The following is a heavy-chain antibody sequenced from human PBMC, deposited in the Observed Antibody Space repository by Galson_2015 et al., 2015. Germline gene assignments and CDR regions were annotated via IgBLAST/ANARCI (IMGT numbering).Heavy chain of an antibody. J-gene: IGHJ4*02. V-gene: IGHV1-8*01. CDR1: GYTFKNYD. CDR2: MTPDSGHA. CDR3: ARDLAAASRAPLGY. D-gene: IGHD6-6*01. Sequence: SVKVSCKASGYTFKNYDINWVRQAPGQGLEWMGWMTPDSGHAGYSQKFAGRVIMSRDTSRSTAYMELTNLRPDDTAVYYCARDLAAASRAPLGYWGQGTLVSVSS.